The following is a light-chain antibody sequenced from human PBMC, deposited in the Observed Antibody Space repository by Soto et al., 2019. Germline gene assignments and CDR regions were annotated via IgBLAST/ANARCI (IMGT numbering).Light chain of an antibody. J-gene: IGKJ3*01. V-gene: IGKV3-20*01. CDR3: QQYGSSQFT. CDR2: GAS. Sequence: EIVLTQSPGTLSLSPGEAATLSCRASQGVSSNNLAWYQQKPGRAPRLLIFGASNRASDIPHRFSGSGSGTDFTLRISRVEPDDFAVYYCQQYGSSQFTFGPGTKVDIK. CDR1: QGVSSNN.